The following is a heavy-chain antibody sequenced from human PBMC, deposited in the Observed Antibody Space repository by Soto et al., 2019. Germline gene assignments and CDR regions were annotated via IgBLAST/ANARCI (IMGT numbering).Heavy chain of an antibody. CDR3: AKARCSATDCYVFDY. D-gene: IGHD2-15*01. Sequence: GGSLRLSCVASGFTFTTYTMSWVRQAPGKGLEWVSVITGRSGGPSYADSVQGRFSIYRDNPRNMLYLQMNSLRVEDTATYYWAKARCSATDCYVFDYWGQGTLVTVSS. CDR1: GFTFTTYT. V-gene: IGHV3-23*01. CDR2: ITGRSGGP. J-gene: IGHJ4*02.